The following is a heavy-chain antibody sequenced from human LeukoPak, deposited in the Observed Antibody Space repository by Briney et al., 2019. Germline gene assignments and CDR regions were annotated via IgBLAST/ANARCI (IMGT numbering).Heavy chain of an antibody. D-gene: IGHD2-15*01. Sequence: GGSLRLSCAASGFTFSNYAMIRVRQAPGKGLEWVSAISGSGGSTYYADSVRGRFTISRDNSKNTLYLQMNSLRAEDTAVYYCAKSVGYCSGGSCRAEYFQHWSQGTLVTVSS. CDR1: GFTFSNYA. CDR2: ISGSGGST. V-gene: IGHV3-23*01. CDR3: AKSVGYCSGGSCRAEYFQH. J-gene: IGHJ1*01.